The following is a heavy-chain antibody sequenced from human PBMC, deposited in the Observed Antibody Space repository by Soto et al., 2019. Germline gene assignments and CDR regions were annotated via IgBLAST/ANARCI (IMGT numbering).Heavy chain of an antibody. CDR2: IYYSGST. CDR3: ARGGIAAAGTPKLFDY. V-gene: IGHV4-59*01. Sequence: SETLSLTCTVSGGSISSYYWSWIRQPPGKGLEWIGYIYYSGSTNYNPSLKSRVTISVDTSKNQFSLKLSSVTAADTAVYYCARGGIAAAGTPKLFDYWGQGTLVTVSS. CDR1: GGSISSYY. J-gene: IGHJ4*02. D-gene: IGHD6-13*01.